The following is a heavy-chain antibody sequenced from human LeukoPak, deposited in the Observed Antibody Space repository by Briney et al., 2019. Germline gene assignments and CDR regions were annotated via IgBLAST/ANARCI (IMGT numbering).Heavy chain of an antibody. V-gene: IGHV3-53*01. CDR3: ARTLDYGDYFDY. Sequence: GGSLRLSCAASGFTVSSNYMSWVRQAPGKGLEWGSVIYSGGSTYYADSVKGRFTISRDNSKNTLYLQMNSLRAEDTAVYYCARTLDYGDYFDYWGQGTLVTVSS. D-gene: IGHD4-17*01. J-gene: IGHJ4*02. CDR1: GFTVSSNY. CDR2: IYSGGST.